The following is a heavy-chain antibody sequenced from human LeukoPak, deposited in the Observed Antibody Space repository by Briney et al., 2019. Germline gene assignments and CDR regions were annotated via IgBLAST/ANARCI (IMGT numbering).Heavy chain of an antibody. Sequence: PSETLSLTCAVYGGSFSGYYWSLIRQPPWKGLEWIGEISHSGSTNYNPSLKSRVTISVDTSKNQFSLKLRSVTAADTAVYYCAHYYDSRGYYLGYWGQGTLVTVSS. CDR3: AHYYDSRGYYLGY. V-gene: IGHV4-34*01. D-gene: IGHD3-22*01. J-gene: IGHJ4*02. CDR2: ISHSGST. CDR1: GGSFSGYY.